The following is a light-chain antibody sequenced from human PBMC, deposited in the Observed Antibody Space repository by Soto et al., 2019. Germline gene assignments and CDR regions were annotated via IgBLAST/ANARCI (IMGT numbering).Light chain of an antibody. CDR3: SSKRTTASLV. CDR1: SSDVGAYNY. V-gene: IGLV2-14*01. Sequence: QSVLTQPASVSGSPGQTITISCTGTSSDVGAYNYVSWYQQHPGKAPKLMIYEVSNRPSGVSDRFSGSKSCNTASLTISGLHAAEEPDSYCSSKRTTASLVFGTRTKVTVL. J-gene: IGLJ1*01. CDR2: EVS.